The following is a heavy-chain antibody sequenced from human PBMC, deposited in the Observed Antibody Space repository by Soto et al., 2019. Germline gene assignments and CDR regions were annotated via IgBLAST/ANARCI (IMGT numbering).Heavy chain of an antibody. CDR1: GFTFSSYA. Sequence: PVGSLRLSCAASGFTFSSYAMHWVRQAPGKGLEWVAVISYDGSNKYYADSVKGRFTISRDNSKNTLYLQMNSLRAEDTAVYYCARDREMATYTPAYWGQGTLVTVSS. V-gene: IGHV3-30-3*01. J-gene: IGHJ4*02. CDR3: ARDREMATYTPAY. CDR2: ISYDGSNK. D-gene: IGHD2-2*02.